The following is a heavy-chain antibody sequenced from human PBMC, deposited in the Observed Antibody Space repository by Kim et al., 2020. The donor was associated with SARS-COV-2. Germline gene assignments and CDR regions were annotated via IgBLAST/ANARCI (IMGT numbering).Heavy chain of an antibody. V-gene: IGHV3-15*01. CDR2: IKSKTDGGTT. J-gene: IGHJ1*01. CDR3: TTDRYYYDSSGYYEEYFQH. Sequence: GGSLRLSCAASGFTFSNAWMSWVRQAPGKGLEWVGRIKSKTDGGTTDYAAPVKGRFTISRDDSKNTLYLQMNSLKTEDTAVYYCTTDRYYYDSSGYYEEYFQHWGQGTLVTVSS. CDR1: GFTFSNAW. D-gene: IGHD3-22*01.